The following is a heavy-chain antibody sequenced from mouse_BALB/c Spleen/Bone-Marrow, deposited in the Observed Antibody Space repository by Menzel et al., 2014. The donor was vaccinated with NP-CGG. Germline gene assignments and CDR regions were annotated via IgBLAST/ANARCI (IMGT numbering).Heavy chain of an antibody. CDR2: IYPYNGGT. CDR3: ARRFTTTAAWFAY. CDR1: GYTFTDYN. D-gene: IGHD1-2*01. V-gene: IGHV1S29*02. Sequence: VQLQQSGPELVKPGASVKISCKASGYTFTDYNMHWVKQSHGKSLEWIGYIYPYNGGTGYNQKFKSKATLTVDNSSSTAYMELRSLTSEDPAVYYCARRFTTTAAWFAYWGQGTLVTVSA. J-gene: IGHJ3*01.